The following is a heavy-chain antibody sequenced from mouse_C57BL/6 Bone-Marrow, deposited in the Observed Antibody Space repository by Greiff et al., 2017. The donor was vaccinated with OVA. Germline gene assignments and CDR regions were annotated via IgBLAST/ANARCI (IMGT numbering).Heavy chain of an antibody. CDR3: ARDDGYYAMDY. CDR2: IYYSGTI. D-gene: IGHD2-3*01. Sequence: EVQVVESGPGLVKPSQTVFLTCTVTGNSITTGNYRWSWIRQFPGNTLEWIGYIYYSGTITYNPSLTSRTTITRDTPKNQFFLEMNSLTAEDTATYYCARDDGYYAMDYWGQGTSVTVSS. CDR1: GNSITTGNYR. J-gene: IGHJ4*01. V-gene: IGHV3-5*01.